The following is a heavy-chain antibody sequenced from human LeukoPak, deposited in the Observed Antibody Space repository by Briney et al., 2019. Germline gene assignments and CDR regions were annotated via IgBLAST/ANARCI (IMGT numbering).Heavy chain of an antibody. J-gene: IGHJ6*03. CDR3: ASYSGSYWTGYYYYYMDA. CDR1: GGSISSYN. V-gene: IGHV4-59*01. D-gene: IGHD1-26*01. CDR2: IYYSGST. Sequence: SETLSLTCTVSGGSISSYNWSWIRQPPGKGLEWVGNIYYSGSTNYYPSLKTRVTISVDTSKTQFSLKLSSVTAADTAVYYCASYSGSYWTGYYYYYMDAWGKGTTVTASS.